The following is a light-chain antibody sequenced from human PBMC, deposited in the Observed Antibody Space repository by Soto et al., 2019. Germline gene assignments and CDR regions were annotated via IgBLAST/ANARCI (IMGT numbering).Light chain of an antibody. CDR1: QRVTNDY. CDR2: GAS. CDR3: QQYGRFYVYS. J-gene: IGKJ2*03. Sequence: ESVLTQSPGTLSLSPGERATLSCRASQRVTNDYLALYQQKPGQAPRILIYGASNRPAGVPERFIGSGSGTDFTLTIDRLEPEDFAVYYCQQYGRFYVYSFGQGTRLEI. V-gene: IGKV3-20*01.